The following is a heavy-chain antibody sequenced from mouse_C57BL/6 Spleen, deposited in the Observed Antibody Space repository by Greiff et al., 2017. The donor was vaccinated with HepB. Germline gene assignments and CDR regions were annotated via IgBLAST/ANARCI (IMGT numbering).Heavy chain of an antibody. CDR3: AREVNWDWYFDV. CDR2: INPSNGGT. J-gene: IGHJ1*03. D-gene: IGHD4-1*01. CDR1: GYTFTSYW. Sequence: VQLQQPGTELVKPGASVKLSCRASGYTFTSYWMHWVKQRPGQGLEWIGNINPSNGGTNYNEKFKSKATLTVDKSSSTAYMQLSSLTSEDSAVYYCAREVNWDWYFDVWGTGTTVTVSS. V-gene: IGHV1-53*01.